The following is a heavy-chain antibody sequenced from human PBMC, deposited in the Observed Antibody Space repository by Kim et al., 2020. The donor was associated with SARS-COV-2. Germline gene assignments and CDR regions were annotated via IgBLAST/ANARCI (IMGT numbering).Heavy chain of an antibody. J-gene: IGHJ5*02. CDR1: GGSISSGSYY. Sequence: SETLSLTCTVSGGSISSGSYYWSWIRQPAGKGLEWIGRIYTSGSTNYNPSLKSRVTISVDTSKNQFSLKLSSVTAADTAVYYCARSYYDSSGYIWFDPWGQGTLVTVSS. V-gene: IGHV4-61*02. CDR2: IYTSGST. CDR3: ARSYYDSSGYIWFDP. D-gene: IGHD3-22*01.